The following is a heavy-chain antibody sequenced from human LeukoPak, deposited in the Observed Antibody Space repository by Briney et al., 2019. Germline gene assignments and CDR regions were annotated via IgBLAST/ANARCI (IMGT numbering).Heavy chain of an antibody. J-gene: IGHJ4*02. Sequence: SETLSLTCAVYGGSFSGYYWSWIRQPPGKGLEWIGEINHSGGTNYNPSLKSRVTISVDTSKNQFSLKLSSVTAADTAVYYCARGRMRGYSYGWDYWGQGTLVTVSS. D-gene: IGHD5-18*01. CDR2: INHSGGT. CDR3: ARGRMRGYSYGWDY. CDR1: GGSFSGYY. V-gene: IGHV4-34*01.